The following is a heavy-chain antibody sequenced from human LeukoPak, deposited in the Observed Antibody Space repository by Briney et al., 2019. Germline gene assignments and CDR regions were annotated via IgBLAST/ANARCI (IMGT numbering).Heavy chain of an antibody. J-gene: IGHJ4*02. CDR2: IYSDGST. Sequence: GGSLRLSCATSGFTFSSYAMNWVRQAPGKGLEWVSVIYSDGSTYYADSVKGRFTISRDNSKNTLDLQMTGLRAEDTAVYYCARERGRRRDSPWFDYWGQGTLVTVSS. D-gene: IGHD1-26*01. V-gene: IGHV3-53*01. CDR1: GFTFSSYA. CDR3: ARERGRRRDSPWFDY.